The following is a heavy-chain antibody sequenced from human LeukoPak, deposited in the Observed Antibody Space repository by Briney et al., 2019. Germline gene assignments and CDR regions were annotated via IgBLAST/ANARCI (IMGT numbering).Heavy chain of an antibody. D-gene: IGHD1-26*01. Sequence: GGSLRLSCAASGFTFSSYSMNWVRQAPGKGLGWVSSISSSSSYIYYADSVKGRFTVSRDNAKNSLYLQMNSLGAEDTAVYYCARERRDWEFGIVGASEGAFDIWGQGTMVTVSS. CDR3: ARERRDWEFGIVGASEGAFDI. V-gene: IGHV3-21*01. J-gene: IGHJ3*02. CDR1: GFTFSSYS. CDR2: ISSSSSYI.